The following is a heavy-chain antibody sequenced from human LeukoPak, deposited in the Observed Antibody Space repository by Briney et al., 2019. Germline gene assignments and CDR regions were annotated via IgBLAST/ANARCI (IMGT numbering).Heavy chain of an antibody. Sequence: PGGSLRLSCAASGFTFDDYAMHWVRQAPGKGLEWVSGISWNSGSIGYADSVKGRFTISRDNAKNSLYLQMNSLRAEDMALYYCAKDAGTGLWPGNDAFDIWGQGTMVTVSS. CDR2: ISWNSGSI. CDR3: AKDAGTGLWPGNDAFDI. CDR1: GFTFDDYA. J-gene: IGHJ3*02. D-gene: IGHD1-14*01. V-gene: IGHV3-9*03.